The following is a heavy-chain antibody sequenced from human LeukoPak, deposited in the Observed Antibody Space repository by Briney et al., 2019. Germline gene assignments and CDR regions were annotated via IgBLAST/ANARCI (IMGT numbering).Heavy chain of an antibody. CDR1: GGSVSSGSYY. Sequence: SETLSLTCTVSGGSVSSGSYYWSWIRQPPGKGLEWIGYIYYSGSTNYNPSLKSRVTISVDTSKSQFSLKLSSVTAADTAVYHCARSGRTYSYGLGPTNWFDPWGQGTLVTVSS. CDR3: ARSGRTYSYGLGPTNWFDP. D-gene: IGHD5-18*01. J-gene: IGHJ5*02. V-gene: IGHV4-61*01. CDR2: IYYSGST.